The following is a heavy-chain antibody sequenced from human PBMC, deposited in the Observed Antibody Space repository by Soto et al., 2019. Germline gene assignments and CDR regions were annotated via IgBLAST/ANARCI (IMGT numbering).Heavy chain of an antibody. J-gene: IGHJ5*02. CDR1: GYTFTSNG. CDR3: ARDPRAYDFWSGYNWFDP. D-gene: IGHD3-3*01. V-gene: IGHV1-3*01. Sequence: QVQLMQSGAEVKKPGASVKVSCKASGYTFTSNGIHWVRQAPGQRLEWMGWINAGNGNTEYSKKFQGRVTIIRDTSASTAYMELRSLRSEDTAVYYCARDPRAYDFWSGYNWFDPWGQGTLVTVSS. CDR2: INAGNGNT.